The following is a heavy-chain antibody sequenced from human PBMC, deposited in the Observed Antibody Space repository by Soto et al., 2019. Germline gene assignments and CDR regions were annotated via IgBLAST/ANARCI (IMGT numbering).Heavy chain of an antibody. D-gene: IGHD6-25*01. CDR2: INAGNGNT. CDR1: GYTFTSYA. V-gene: IGHV1-3*05. Sequence: QVQLVQSGAEEKKPGASVKVSCKASGYTFTSYAMHWVRQAPGQRLEWMGWINAGNGNTKYSQKFQGRVTITRDTSASTAYMELSSLRSEDTAVYYCARDDPGYYYYYGMDVWGQGTTVTVSS. CDR3: ARDDPGYYYYYGMDV. J-gene: IGHJ6*02.